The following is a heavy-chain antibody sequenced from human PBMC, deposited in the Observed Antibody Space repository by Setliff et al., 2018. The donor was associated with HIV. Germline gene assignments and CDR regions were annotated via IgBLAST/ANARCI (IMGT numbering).Heavy chain of an antibody. D-gene: IGHD3-16*01. Sequence: ASVKVSCKASGYTFTTYAMNWVRQAPGQGLEWMGIISPSGGTISYAQKFQGRVTMTRDTSTNTVYMELSSLRSEDTAVYYCARQGAQQELTPFYSYGMDVWGQGTTVTVSS. CDR1: GYTFTTYA. J-gene: IGHJ6*02. V-gene: IGHV1-46*01. CDR3: ARQGAQQELTPFYSYGMDV. CDR2: ISPSGGTI.